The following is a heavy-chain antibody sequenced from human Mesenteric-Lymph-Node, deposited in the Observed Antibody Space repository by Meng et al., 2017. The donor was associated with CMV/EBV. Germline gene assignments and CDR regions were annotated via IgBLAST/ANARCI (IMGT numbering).Heavy chain of an antibody. CDR3: ASGMAAGSRFDP. J-gene: IGHJ5*02. CDR1: GGSFSGYY. CDR2: INHSGST. V-gene: IGHV4-34*01. D-gene: IGHD5-24*01. Sequence: TCAVYGGSFSGYYWSWIRQPPGKGLEWIGEINHSGSTNYNPSLKSRVTISVDTSKNQFSLKLSSVTAADTAVYYCASGMAAGSRFDPWGQGTLVTVSS.